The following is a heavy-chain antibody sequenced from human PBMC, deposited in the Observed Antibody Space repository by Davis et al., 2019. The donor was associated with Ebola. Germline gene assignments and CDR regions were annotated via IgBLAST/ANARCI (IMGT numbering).Heavy chain of an antibody. V-gene: IGHV3-33*06. Sequence: PGGSLRLSCAASGFTFSGYGMHWVRQAPGKGLEWVAVIWYDGSNKDYGDSGKGRFNISRDNSRNTLYLQMNSLGDEDTAVYYCAKEWGSAAYYFDYWGQGTLVTVSS. D-gene: IGHD3-16*01. CDR3: AKEWGSAAYYFDY. J-gene: IGHJ4*02. CDR1: GFTFSGYG. CDR2: IWYDGSNK.